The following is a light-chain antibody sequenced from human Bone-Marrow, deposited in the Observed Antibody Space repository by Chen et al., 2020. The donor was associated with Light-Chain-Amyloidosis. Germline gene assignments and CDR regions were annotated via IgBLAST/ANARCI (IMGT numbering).Light chain of an antibody. J-gene: IGLJ1*01. CDR3: SSYTITITLV. V-gene: IGLV2-14*01. CDR2: EVT. CDR1: SSDVGGDNH. Sequence: QSALTQPASVSGSPGQSITISCTGTSSDVGGDNHVSWYQQHPDKAPKLMIYEVTNRPSWVPARFSGSKSDNTASLTISGLQTEAEADYFCSSYTITITLVFGSGTRVTVL.